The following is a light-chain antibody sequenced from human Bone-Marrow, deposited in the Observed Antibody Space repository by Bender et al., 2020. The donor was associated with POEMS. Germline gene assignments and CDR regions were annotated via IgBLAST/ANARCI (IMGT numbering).Light chain of an antibody. CDR2: YDD. J-gene: IGLJ3*02. V-gene: IGLV1-36*01. CDR3: SAWDDSLSGWV. Sequence: QSVVTQPPSLSEAPRQRVTISRSGSSSNIGNHGVTWYQQLPGESPKLLIYYDDLLTPAVSDRFSASKSGTSASLAISELQSEDEAVYYCSAWDDSLSGWVFGGGTKLTVL. CDR1: SSNIGNHG.